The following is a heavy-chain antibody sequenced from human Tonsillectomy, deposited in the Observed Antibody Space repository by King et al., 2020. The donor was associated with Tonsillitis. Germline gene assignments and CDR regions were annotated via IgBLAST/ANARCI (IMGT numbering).Heavy chain of an antibody. Sequence: DVQLVESGGGLVQPGGSLRLSCAVPGLTFSSYWMSWVRQAPGKGLEWVANINQNGGEKYYVDSVKGRFTISRDNAKNSLYLQMNSLRADDTAVYYCARDVTFGGKYWGPGTLVTVSS. CDR3: ARDVTFGGKY. CDR2: INQNGGEK. J-gene: IGHJ4*02. CDR1: GLTFSSYW. D-gene: IGHD4-23*01. V-gene: IGHV3-7*03.